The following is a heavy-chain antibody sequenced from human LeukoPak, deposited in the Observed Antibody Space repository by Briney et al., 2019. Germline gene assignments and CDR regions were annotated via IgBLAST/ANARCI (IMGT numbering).Heavy chain of an antibody. CDR3: ARAYCSVGTCRTRNWFDP. CDR1: GFTFSSYW. Sequence: GGSLRPSCAASGFTFSSYWMSWVRQAPGKGLEWVANIKQDGSEKYYVDSVKGRFTISRDNAKNSLYLQMNSLRAEDTAVYYCARAYCSVGTCRTRNWFDPWGQGTLVTVSS. J-gene: IGHJ5*02. CDR2: IKQDGSEK. D-gene: IGHD2-15*01. V-gene: IGHV3-7*01.